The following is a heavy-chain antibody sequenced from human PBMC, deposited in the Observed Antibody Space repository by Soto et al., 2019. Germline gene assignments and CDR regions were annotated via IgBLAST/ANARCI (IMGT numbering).Heavy chain of an antibody. CDR3: ARDLNKGVATITPGPPYYFDY. D-gene: IGHD5-12*01. Sequence: ASVKVSCKASGYTFTSYGISWVRQAPGQGLEWIGWISAYNGNTNYAQKLQGRVTMTTDTSTSTAYMELRSLRSDDTAVYYCARDLNKGVATITPGPPYYFDYRGQGTLVTVSS. J-gene: IGHJ4*02. CDR1: GYTFTSYG. CDR2: ISAYNGNT. V-gene: IGHV1-18*01.